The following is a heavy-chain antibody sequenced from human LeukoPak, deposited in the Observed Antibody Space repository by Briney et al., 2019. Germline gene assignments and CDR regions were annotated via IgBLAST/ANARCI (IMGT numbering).Heavy chain of an antibody. CDR3: ARVRSIGPRRKGVVVITHLDY. CDR1: GYTFTSYG. V-gene: IGHV1-8*03. Sequence: ASVKVSCKASGYTFTSYGINWVRQAPGQGLEWMGWMNPNSGNTDYAQKFQGRVTITRNTSISTAYMELSSLRSEDTAVYYCARVRSIGPRRKGVVVITHLDYWGQGTLVTVSS. CDR2: MNPNSGNT. J-gene: IGHJ4*02. D-gene: IGHD3-22*01.